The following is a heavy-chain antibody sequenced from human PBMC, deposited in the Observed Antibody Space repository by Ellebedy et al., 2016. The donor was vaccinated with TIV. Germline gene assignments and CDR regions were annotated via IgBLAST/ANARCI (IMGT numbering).Heavy chain of an antibody. CDR3: ARVGGYCDSTSCLGVAWFDP. V-gene: IGHV4-34*01. J-gene: IGHJ5*02. CDR1: GGSFSGYY. CDR2: INHSGRT. Sequence: SETLSLXXGVYGGSFSGYYWSWIRQPPEKGLGWIGEINHSGRTDYSPSLKSRVTISIDTSRNQMSLKLTSVTAADTAVYYCARVGGYCDSTSCLGVAWFDPWGQGTLVTVSS. D-gene: IGHD2-2*01.